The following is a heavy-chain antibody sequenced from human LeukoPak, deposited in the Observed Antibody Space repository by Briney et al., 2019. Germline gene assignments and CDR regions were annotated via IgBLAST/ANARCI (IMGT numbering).Heavy chain of an antibody. D-gene: IGHD3-10*01. J-gene: IGHJ6*02. Sequence: GGSLRLSCAASGFPFSDYYMSWIRLAPGKGLEWVSYISGGSHIYYADSVKGRFTISRDNSKNTLYLQMNSLRAEDTAVYYCAKLKWAFGELQTYGMDVWGQGTTVTVSS. CDR2: ISGGSHI. CDR1: GFPFSDYY. V-gene: IGHV3-69-1*01. CDR3: AKLKWAFGELQTYGMDV.